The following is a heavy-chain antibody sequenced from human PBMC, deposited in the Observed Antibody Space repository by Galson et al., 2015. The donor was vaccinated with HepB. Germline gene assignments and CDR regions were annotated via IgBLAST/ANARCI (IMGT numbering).Heavy chain of an antibody. Sequence: SLRLSCAASGFTLDTYGMHWVRQAPGKGLEWVAVIWSDGNTKYYADSVKGRFTISRDIFKNTLFLQMNSLRVEDTAIYYCAKDIAVAGTNTFYYYGLDVWGQGTTVTVSS. J-gene: IGHJ6*02. V-gene: IGHV3-33*03. CDR1: GFTLDTYG. CDR3: AKDIAVAGTNTFYYYGLDV. D-gene: IGHD6-19*01. CDR2: IWSDGNTK.